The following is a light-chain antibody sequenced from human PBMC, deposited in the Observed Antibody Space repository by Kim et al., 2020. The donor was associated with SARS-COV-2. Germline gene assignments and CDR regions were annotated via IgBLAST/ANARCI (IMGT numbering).Light chain of an antibody. CDR2: GTS. Sequence: LSLGESATLSCRASQRVSSTYLAWYQQHPGQAPRLLIYGTSNRATGIPDRFSGSGSGTDFTLTISRLEAEDSAVYYCQQYGNSPWTFGQGTKLEI. CDR1: QRVSSTY. J-gene: IGKJ1*01. CDR3: QQYGNSPWT. V-gene: IGKV3-20*01.